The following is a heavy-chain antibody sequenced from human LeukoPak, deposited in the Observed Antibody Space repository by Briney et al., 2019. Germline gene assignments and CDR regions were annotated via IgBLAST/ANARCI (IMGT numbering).Heavy chain of an antibody. CDR1: GGSVISGDYY. J-gene: IGHJ5*02. V-gene: IGHV4-30-4*01. D-gene: IGHD3-10*01. CDR2: IYYSGST. CDR3: ASLAAYVFMP. Sequence: SETLSLTCTVSGGSVISGDYYWSWIRQPPGKGLEWIGYIYYSGSTHYNPSLKSRVAISVDRSKNQFSLKLSSVTAADTAVYYRASLAAYVFMPWGQGTLVTVSS.